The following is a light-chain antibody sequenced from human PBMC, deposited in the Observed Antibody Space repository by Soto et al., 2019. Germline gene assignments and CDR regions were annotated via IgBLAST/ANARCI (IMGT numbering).Light chain of an antibody. V-gene: IGKV3-15*01. CDR2: AES. CDR1: QRVSNH. Sequence: TVRTQSIVTLSVSPGDTSTQYCMASQRVSNHFAWYQQKPGQAPRLLIYAESTRAAGVPVRFSGSGSETEFTLTIRSLQSEDFALYYCHQYNNWPWTFGQGTKLVIK. J-gene: IGKJ1*01. CDR3: HQYNNWPWT.